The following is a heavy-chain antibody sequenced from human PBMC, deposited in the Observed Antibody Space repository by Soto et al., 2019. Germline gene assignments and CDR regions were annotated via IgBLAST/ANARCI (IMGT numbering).Heavy chain of an antibody. D-gene: IGHD3-3*01. CDR2: ISYNGSNK. V-gene: IGHV3-30-3*01. CDR3: ARGVELAGGLSYYYGMDV. J-gene: IGHJ6*02. CDR1: GFTFSSYA. Sequence: QPGGSLRLACAASGFTFSSYAMHWVRQAPGKGLEWVAVISYNGSNKYYADSVKGRFTISRDNSKNTLYLQMNSLRAEDTAVYYCARGVELAGGLSYYYGMDVWGQGTTVTVSS.